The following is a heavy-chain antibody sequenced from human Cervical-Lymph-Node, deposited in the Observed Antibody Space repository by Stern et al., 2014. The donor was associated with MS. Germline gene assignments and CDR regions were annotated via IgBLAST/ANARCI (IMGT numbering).Heavy chain of an antibody. CDR3: SSLVVGNWFDP. Sequence: VQLVQSGAVVRKPGESLTISCKASGYTFTNYWIGWVRQMPGKGLEWMGIIYPDDSDARYNPSFQGQVTISADKSINTAYPQGSSLKASDTAIIEISSLVVGNWFDPWGQGTLVTVSS. CDR1: GYTFTNYW. J-gene: IGHJ5*02. D-gene: IGHD3-22*01. V-gene: IGHV5-51*03. CDR2: IYPDDSDA.